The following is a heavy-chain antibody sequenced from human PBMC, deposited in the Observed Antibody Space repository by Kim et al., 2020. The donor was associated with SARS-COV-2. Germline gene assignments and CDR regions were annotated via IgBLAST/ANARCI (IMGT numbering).Heavy chain of an antibody. Sequence: GGSLRLSCAASGFTFSSYGMHWVRQAPGKGLEWVAVIWYDGSNKYYADSVKGRFTISRDNSKNTLYLQMNSLRAEDTAVYYCAREDILTGYQDFDYWGQGTLVTVSS. CDR3: AREDILTGYQDFDY. J-gene: IGHJ4*02. CDR2: IWYDGSNK. V-gene: IGHV3-33*01. D-gene: IGHD3-9*01. CDR1: GFTFSSYG.